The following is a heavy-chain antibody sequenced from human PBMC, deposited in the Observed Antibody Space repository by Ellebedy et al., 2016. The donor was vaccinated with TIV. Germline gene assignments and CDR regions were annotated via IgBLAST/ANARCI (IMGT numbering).Heavy chain of an antibody. Sequence: MPSETLSLTCIVSGDSIGSTNYFWGWIRQPPGKGLEWIGSLNYGGETYFDPSLKSRVTMSLDTSKNQFSLKVNSVTAADTAIYYCASHRGFYSGWSFDYWGQGTLITVSS. CDR3: ASHRGFYSGWSFDY. CDR2: LNYGGET. J-gene: IGHJ4*02. V-gene: IGHV4-39*07. CDR1: GDSIGSTNYF. D-gene: IGHD5-12*01.